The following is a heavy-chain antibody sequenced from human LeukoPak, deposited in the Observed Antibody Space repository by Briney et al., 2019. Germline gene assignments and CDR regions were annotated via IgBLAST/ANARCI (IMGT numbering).Heavy chain of an antibody. D-gene: IGHD6-13*01. J-gene: IGHJ5*02. CDR1: GGTFSSYA. CDR2: INPSGGST. V-gene: IGHV1-46*01. Sequence: GASVKVSCKASGGTFSSYAISWVRQAPGQGLEWMGIINPSGGSTSYAQKFQGRVTMTRDMSTSTVYMELSSLRSEDTAVYYCAREFLSGWQQGWFDPWGQGTLVTVSS. CDR3: AREFLSGWQQGWFDP.